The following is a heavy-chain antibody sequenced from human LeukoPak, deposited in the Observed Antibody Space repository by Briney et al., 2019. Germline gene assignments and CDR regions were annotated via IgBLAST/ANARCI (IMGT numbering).Heavy chain of an antibody. J-gene: IGHJ6*04. CDR3: ARAPLGGGWPFHGMDV. CDR2: IYPCDSDT. Sequence: GESLKISCKGSVYNFITYWIAWVRQMPGKGLEWMVIIYPCDSDTRYSPSFQGQVTISAAKSISTAYLQWSSLKASDTAMYYCARAPLGGGWPFHGMDVWGKGTTVTVSS. CDR1: VYNFITYW. D-gene: IGHD6-19*01. V-gene: IGHV5-51*01.